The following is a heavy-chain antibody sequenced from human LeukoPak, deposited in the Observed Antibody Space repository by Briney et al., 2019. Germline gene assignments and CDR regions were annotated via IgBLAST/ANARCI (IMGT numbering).Heavy chain of an antibody. V-gene: IGHV3-21*01. CDR2: ISSSSSYI. D-gene: IGHD3-3*01. CDR3: ARDRYYDFWSGSPFDY. CDR1: GFTFSSYS. Sequence: GGSLRLSCAASGFTFSSYSMNWVRQAPGKGLEWVSSISSSSSYIYYADSVKGRFIISRDNAKNSLYLQMNSLRAEDTAVYYCARDRYYDFWSGSPFDYWGQGTLVTVSS. J-gene: IGHJ4*02.